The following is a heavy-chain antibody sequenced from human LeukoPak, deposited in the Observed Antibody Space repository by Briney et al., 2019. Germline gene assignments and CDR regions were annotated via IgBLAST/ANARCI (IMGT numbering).Heavy chain of an antibody. Sequence: ASVKVSCKASGGTFSSYAISWVRQAPGQGLEWMGWISAYNGNTNYAQKLQGRVTMTTDTYTNTAYLELRSLRSDDTAVYYCAGSLGYCTSNVCYLKYWGQGTLVTVSS. CDR3: AGSLGYCTSNVCYLKY. V-gene: IGHV1-18*01. CDR2: ISAYNGNT. CDR1: GGTFSSYA. D-gene: IGHD2-8*01. J-gene: IGHJ4*02.